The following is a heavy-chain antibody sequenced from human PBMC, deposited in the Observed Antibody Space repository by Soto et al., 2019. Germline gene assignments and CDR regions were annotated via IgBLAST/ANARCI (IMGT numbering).Heavy chain of an antibody. CDR3: AREVRITGTGFDY. CDR1: GGSISSYY. Sequence: SETLSLTCTVSGGSISSYYWSWIRQPPGKGLEWIGYIYYSGSTNYNPSLKSRVTISVDTSKNQFSLKLSSVTAADTAVYYCAREVRITGTGFDYWGQGTLVTVSS. V-gene: IGHV4-59*01. D-gene: IGHD1-20*01. J-gene: IGHJ4*02. CDR2: IYYSGST.